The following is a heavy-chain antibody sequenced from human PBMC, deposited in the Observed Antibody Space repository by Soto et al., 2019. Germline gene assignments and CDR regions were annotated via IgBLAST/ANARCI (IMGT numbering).Heavy chain of an antibody. Sequence: EVQLLDSGGGLVQPGGSLRLSCAASGFTFSTYAMSWVRQAPGKGLEWVSTISGSGDSTYYANSVKGWFTISRDNSRNTLDLQMNSLRVEDTAVYYCAKGGEGSCSKTSCLYFSDYWGQGTLVTVSS. CDR1: GFTFSTYA. J-gene: IGHJ4*02. CDR3: AKGGEGSCSKTSCLYFSDY. V-gene: IGHV3-23*01. CDR2: ISGSGDST. D-gene: IGHD2-2*01.